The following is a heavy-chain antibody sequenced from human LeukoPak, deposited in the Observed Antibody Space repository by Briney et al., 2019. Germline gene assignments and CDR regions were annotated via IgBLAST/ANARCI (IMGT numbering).Heavy chain of an antibody. Sequence: GGSLRLSCAASGFTFSSYDMHWVRQATGKGLEWVSAIGTAGDTYYPGSVKGRFTISRDNAKNTLYLQMNSLRAEDTAVYYCARVHGSGSYYDSYFDYWGQGTLVTVSS. CDR3: ARVHGSGSYYDSYFDY. J-gene: IGHJ4*02. V-gene: IGHV3-13*01. CDR2: IGTAGDT. CDR1: GFTFSSYD. D-gene: IGHD3-10*01.